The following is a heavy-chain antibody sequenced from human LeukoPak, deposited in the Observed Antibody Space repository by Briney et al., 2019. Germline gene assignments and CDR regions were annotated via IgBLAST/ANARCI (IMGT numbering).Heavy chain of an antibody. CDR2: ITSSSET. CDR3: ARDAGNSGYGCDL. D-gene: IGHD5-12*01. Sequence: PGGSLTLSSAASAFIFSEYSMNWVRQGPGMGLEWVSHITSSSETFYADSVKGRFTISRDNARNSLYLQMNNLRGEDTAIYYCARDAGNSGYGCDLWGQGTLVTVSS. V-gene: IGHV3-48*01. J-gene: IGHJ5*02. CDR1: AFIFSEYS.